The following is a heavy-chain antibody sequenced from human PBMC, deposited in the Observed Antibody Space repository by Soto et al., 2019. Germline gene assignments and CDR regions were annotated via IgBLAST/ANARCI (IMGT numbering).Heavy chain of an antibody. Sequence: QVQLQESGPGLVKPSQTLSLTCTVSGGSISSGDYYWSWIRQPPGKGLEWIGYIYYSGRTYYNPSLKSRVTISVDTSKNQFSLKLSSVTAADTAVYYCARTGDIVATILFYFDYWGQGTLVTVSS. CDR1: GGSISSGDYY. D-gene: IGHD5-12*01. V-gene: IGHV4-30-4*01. CDR2: IYYSGRT. J-gene: IGHJ4*02. CDR3: ARTGDIVATILFYFDY.